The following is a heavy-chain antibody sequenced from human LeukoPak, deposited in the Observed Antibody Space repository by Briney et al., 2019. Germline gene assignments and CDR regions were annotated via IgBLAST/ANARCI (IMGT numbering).Heavy chain of an antibody. CDR3: VTDRHSYCSGDICSVRYGS. J-gene: IGHJ4*02. Sequence: ASVKVSCKTSGYTFTTYDINWVRQATGQGLEWMGWMNPSSGDTDYAQKFQGRLTMTTDTSISTAYIELTSLTSDDTAMYYCVTDRHSYCSGDICSVRYGSWGQGILVTVSS. D-gene: IGHD2-15*01. V-gene: IGHV1-8*01. CDR2: MNPSSGDT. CDR1: GYTFTTYD.